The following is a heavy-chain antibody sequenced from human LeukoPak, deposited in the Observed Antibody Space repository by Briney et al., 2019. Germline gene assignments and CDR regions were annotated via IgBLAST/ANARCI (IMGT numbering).Heavy chain of an antibody. CDR1: GDSITGYY. Sequence: SETLSLTCSVSGDSITGYYWGWIRQPPGKGLEWIGSIYHSGSTYYNPSLKSRVTVSVDTSKNQFSLKLSSVTAADTAVYYCARETSQKGAHYMDVWGKGTTVTISS. D-gene: IGHD3-16*01. J-gene: IGHJ6*03. CDR2: IYHSGST. V-gene: IGHV4-38-2*02. CDR3: ARETSQKGAHYMDV.